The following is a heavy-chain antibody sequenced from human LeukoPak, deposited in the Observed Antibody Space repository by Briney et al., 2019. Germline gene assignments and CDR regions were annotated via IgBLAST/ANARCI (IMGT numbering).Heavy chain of an antibody. J-gene: IGHJ4*02. V-gene: IGHV3-23*01. D-gene: IGHD4-23*01. Sequence: GESLRLSCAASGVTFSSYAMSGVRQAPGKGLEWVSSISGSGGNTYYADSVKGRFTISRDNSKNTLYMQMNSLRAEDTAVYYCAKLVTHFDYWGQGTLVTVCS. CDR1: GVTFSSYA. CDR2: ISGSGGNT. CDR3: AKLVTHFDY.